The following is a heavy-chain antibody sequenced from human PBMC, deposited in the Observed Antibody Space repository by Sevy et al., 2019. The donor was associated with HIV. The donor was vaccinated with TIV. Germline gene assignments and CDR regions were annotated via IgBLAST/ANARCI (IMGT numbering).Heavy chain of an antibody. Sequence: SETLSLTCTVSGGSISSYYWSWIRQPPGKGLEWIGYIYYSGSTNYNPSLKSRVTISVDTSKNQFSLKLSSVTAADTAVYDCARGGGYSYGPNGLDYWGQGTLVTVSS. J-gene: IGHJ4*02. D-gene: IGHD5-18*01. V-gene: IGHV4-59*01. CDR3: ARGGGYSYGPNGLDY. CDR1: GGSISSYY. CDR2: IYYSGST.